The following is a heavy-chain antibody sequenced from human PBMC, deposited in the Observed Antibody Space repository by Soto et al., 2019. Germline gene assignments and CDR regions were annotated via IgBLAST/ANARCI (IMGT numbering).Heavy chain of an antibody. CDR3: AEDSRGVTYYFDY. CDR2: IWYDGSNK. J-gene: IGHJ4*02. D-gene: IGHD3-10*01. CDR1: GFTFSSYG. V-gene: IGHV3-33*06. Sequence: SLRLSCAASGFTFSSYGMHWVRQAPGKGLEWVAVIWYDGSNKYYADSVKGRFTISRDNSKNTLYLQMNSLRAEDTAVYYCAEDSRGVTYYFDYWGQGTLVTVSS.